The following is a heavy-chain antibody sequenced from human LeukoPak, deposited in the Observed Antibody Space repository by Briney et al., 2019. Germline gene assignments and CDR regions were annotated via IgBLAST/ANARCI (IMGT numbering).Heavy chain of an antibody. D-gene: IGHD5-24*01. V-gene: IGHV5-51*01. CDR2: IYSGDSDT. CDR3: ARRGGRDAYSEGFDY. CDR1: GYIFTCYW. Sequence: GESLNIPCHGSGYIFTCYWIGWVRHTPRKGLGWMGIIYSGDSDTTYSPSFQGQVTVSADKSISTAYLQWSSLKASDTAIYYCARRGGRDAYSEGFDYWGQGTLVTVSS. J-gene: IGHJ4*02.